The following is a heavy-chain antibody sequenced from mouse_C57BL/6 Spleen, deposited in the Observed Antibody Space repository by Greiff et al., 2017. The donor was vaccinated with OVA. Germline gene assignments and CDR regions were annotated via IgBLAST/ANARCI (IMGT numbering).Heavy chain of an antibody. J-gene: IGHJ1*03. CDR3: ARRYGSSYVWYFDV. CDR2: IDPSDSYT. V-gene: IGHV1-69*01. CDR1: GYTFTSYW. Sequence: QVQLQQPGAELVMPGASVKLSCKASGYTFTSYWMHWVKQRPGQGLEWIGEIDPSDSYTNYNQKIKGKSTLTVDKSSSTAYMQLSSLTSEDSAVYYCARRYGSSYVWYFDVWGTGTTVTVSS. D-gene: IGHD1-1*01.